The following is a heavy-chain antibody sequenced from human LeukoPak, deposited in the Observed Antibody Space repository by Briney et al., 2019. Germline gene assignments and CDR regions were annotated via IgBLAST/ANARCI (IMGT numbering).Heavy chain of an antibody. J-gene: IGHJ6*02. CDR1: GYTLTELS. Sequence: ASVKVSCKVSGYTLTELSMHWVRQAPGRGLEWMGGFDPEDGETIYAQKFQGRVTMTEDTSTDTAYMELSSLRSEDTAVYYCATAARLVFYYYGMDVWGQGTTVTVSS. CDR3: ATAARLVFYYYGMDV. D-gene: IGHD5-12*01. CDR2: FDPEDGET. V-gene: IGHV1-24*01.